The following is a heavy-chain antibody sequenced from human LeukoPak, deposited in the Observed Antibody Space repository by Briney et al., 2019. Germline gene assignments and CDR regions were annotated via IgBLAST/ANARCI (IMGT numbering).Heavy chain of an antibody. CDR1: GYTFTGYY. J-gene: IGHJ4*02. CDR2: INPNSGGT. CDR3: ARLPVIAARPNFDY. Sequence: GASVKVSCKASGYTFTGYYMHWVRQAPGHGLEWMGWINPNSGGTNYAQKVQGRVTMTRDTSISTAYMEVSRLRSDDTAVYYCARLPVIAARPNFDYWGQGTLVTVSS. D-gene: IGHD6-6*01. V-gene: IGHV1-2*02.